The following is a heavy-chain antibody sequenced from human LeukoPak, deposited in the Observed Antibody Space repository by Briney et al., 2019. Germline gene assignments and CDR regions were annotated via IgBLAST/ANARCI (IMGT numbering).Heavy chain of an antibody. D-gene: IGHD2-15*01. CDR2: IIPIFGTA. J-gene: IGHJ4*02. V-gene: IGHV1-69*13. Sequence: SVKVSCKASGGTFSSYAISWVRQAPGQGLEWMGGIIPIFGTANHAQKFQGRVTITADESTSTAYMELSSLRSEDTAVYYCARVERGSGAIDYWGQGTLVTVSS. CDR3: ARVERGSGAIDY. CDR1: GGTFSSYA.